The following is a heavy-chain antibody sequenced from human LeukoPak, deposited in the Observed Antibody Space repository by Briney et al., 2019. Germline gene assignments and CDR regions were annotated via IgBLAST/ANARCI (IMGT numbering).Heavy chain of an antibody. CDR1: GCTFTGYY. J-gene: IGHJ5*02. CDR2: INPNSGGT. CDR3: ARTLRAHDSSGYYA. V-gene: IGHV1-2*02. D-gene: IGHD3-22*01. Sequence: GASVKVSCEASGCTFTGYYMHWVRQAPGQGLEWMGWINPNSGGTSYAQKFQGRVTMTGDTSISTAYMELSRLRSDDTAVYYCARTLRAHDSSGYYAWGQGTLVTVSS.